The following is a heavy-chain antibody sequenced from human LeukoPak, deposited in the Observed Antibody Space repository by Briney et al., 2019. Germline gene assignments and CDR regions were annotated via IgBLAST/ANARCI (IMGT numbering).Heavy chain of an antibody. Sequence: PGGSLRRSCAASGFTGSSDAIGWLRQAPGKGLEWVSGISGSAGSTYFADSVKGRFTISRDNSKNTLYLQMNSLRAEDTAVYYCAKEPYGSGTYCQYYCGQGTLVTVSS. CDR1: GFTGSSDA. D-gene: IGHD3-10*01. CDR2: ISGSAGST. CDR3: AKEPYGSGTYCQYY. J-gene: IGHJ4*02. V-gene: IGHV3-23*01.